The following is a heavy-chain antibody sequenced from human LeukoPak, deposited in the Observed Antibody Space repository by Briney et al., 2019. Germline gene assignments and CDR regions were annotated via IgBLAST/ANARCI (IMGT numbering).Heavy chain of an antibody. Sequence: PSETLSLTCTISGGSISSGSYYWSWIRQPAGKGLEWIGRIYTSGSTNYNPSLKSRVTMSVDTSKNQFSLKLSSVTAADTAVYYCARDYYDSSGYYPSHGWFDPWGQGTLVTVSS. CDR2: IYTSGST. D-gene: IGHD3-22*01. V-gene: IGHV4-61*02. CDR1: GGSISSGSYY. CDR3: ARDYYDSSGYYPSHGWFDP. J-gene: IGHJ5*02.